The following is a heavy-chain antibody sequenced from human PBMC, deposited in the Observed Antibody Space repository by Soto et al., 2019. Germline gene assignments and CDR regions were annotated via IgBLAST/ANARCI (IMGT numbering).Heavy chain of an antibody. Sequence: QVQLAESGGAVVQPGRSLRLSCVASGFTFRSSGMHWVRQAPGKGLEWVAVIWYDGSEKYYTDSVKGRFTISRENSNNTLFLQINRLRAEDTTVYFCVREARAYYGSPDGYSDLWGRGTLVTVSS. D-gene: IGHD2-21*01. CDR1: GFTFRSSG. CDR3: VREARAYYGSPDGYSDL. CDR2: IWYDGSEK. V-gene: IGHV3-33*01. J-gene: IGHJ2*01.